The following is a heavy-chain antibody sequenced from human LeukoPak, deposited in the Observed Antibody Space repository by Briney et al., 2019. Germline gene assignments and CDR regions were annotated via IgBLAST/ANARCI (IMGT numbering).Heavy chain of an antibody. Sequence: SETLSLTCTVSGGSISSYYWSWIRQPPGKGLEWIGYIYYSGSTYYNPCLKSRVTISVDTSKNQFSLKLSSVIAADTAVYYCAREPSEGFDYWGQGTLVTVSS. J-gene: IGHJ4*02. CDR1: GGSISSYY. CDR3: AREPSEGFDY. V-gene: IGHV4-59*12. CDR2: IYYSGST.